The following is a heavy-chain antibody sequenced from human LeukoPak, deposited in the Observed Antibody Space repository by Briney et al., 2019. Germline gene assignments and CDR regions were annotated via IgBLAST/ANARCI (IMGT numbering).Heavy chain of an antibody. J-gene: IGHJ4*02. V-gene: IGHV4-59*12. CDR2: IYYSGST. D-gene: IGHD3-10*01. CDR1: GASISSYY. CDR3: ARGRKTGKYYYGSGSYSYPDY. Sequence: PSETLSLTCTVSGASISSYYWSWIRQPPGKGLEWIGYIYYSGSTNYNTSLKSRVTISVDTSKNQYSLKLSSVTAADTAVYYCARGRKTGKYYYGSGSYSYPDYWGQGTLVTVSS.